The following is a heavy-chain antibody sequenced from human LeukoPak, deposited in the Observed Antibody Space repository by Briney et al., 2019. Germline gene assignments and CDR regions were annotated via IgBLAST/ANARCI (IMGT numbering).Heavy chain of an antibody. D-gene: IGHD3-3*01. CDR2: ISGSGGST. V-gene: IGHV3-23*01. Sequence: GGSLRLSCAASGFTFSSYAMSWVRQAPGKGLEWVSAISGSGGSTYYADSVKGRFTISRDNSKNTLYLQMNSLGAEDTAVYYCAKGAVYGYDFWSGYSHYFDYWGQGTLVTVSS. CDR3: AKGAVYGYDFWSGYSHYFDY. CDR1: GFTFSSYA. J-gene: IGHJ4*02.